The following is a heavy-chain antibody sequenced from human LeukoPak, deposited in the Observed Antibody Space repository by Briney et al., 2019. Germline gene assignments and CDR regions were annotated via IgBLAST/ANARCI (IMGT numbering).Heavy chain of an antibody. J-gene: IGHJ4*02. CDR2: ITVSSSYT. Sequence: PGGSLRLSCAPSGFTFSDYYMSWIRQVPGKGLEWISYITVSSSYTNYAHSVKGRFTISRDNAKNSLYLQMNSLRAEDTAVYYCARRSTGIFDFWGQGTLVTVSS. V-gene: IGHV3-11*03. CDR3: ARRSTGIFDF. CDR1: GFTFSDYY.